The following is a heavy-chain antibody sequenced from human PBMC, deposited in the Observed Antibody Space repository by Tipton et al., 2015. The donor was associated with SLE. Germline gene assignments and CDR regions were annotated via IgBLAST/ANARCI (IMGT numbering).Heavy chain of an antibody. J-gene: IGHJ3*01. CDR2: LYSGGGT. CDR3: ARGRDTVDAFDL. Sequence: SLRLSYAASGFTVSRHYMGWVRQAPGKGLGWVSFLYSGGGTYYADSLQGRFTISRDNSKNTVYLQMNSLRSEDTAVYYCARGRDTVDAFDLWGQGTMVAVSS. CDR1: GFTVSRHY. V-gene: IGHV3-66*02.